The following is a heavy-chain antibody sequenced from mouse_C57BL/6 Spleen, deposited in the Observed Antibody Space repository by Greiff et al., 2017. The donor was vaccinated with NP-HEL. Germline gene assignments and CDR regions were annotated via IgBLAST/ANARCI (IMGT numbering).Heavy chain of an antibody. CDR1: GYTFTDYN. D-gene: IGHD2-3*01. J-gene: IGHJ1*03. CDR2: INPNNGGT. Sequence: VQLKQSGPELVKPGASVKIPCKASGYTFTDYNMDWVKQSHGKSLEWIGDINPNNGGTIYNQKFKGKATLTVDKSSSTAYMELRSLTSEDTAVYYCARLGLLRYFDVWGTGTTVTVSS. CDR3: ARLGLLRYFDV. V-gene: IGHV1-18*01.